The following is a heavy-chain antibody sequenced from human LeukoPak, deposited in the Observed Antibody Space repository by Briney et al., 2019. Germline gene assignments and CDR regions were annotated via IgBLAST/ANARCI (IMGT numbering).Heavy chain of an antibody. CDR3: ARHRGAYGGSLFDP. CDR2: IYYSGST. CDR1: GGSISSYY. J-gene: IGHJ5*02. V-gene: IGHV4-59*01. Sequence: SGTLSLTCTVSGGSISSYYWSLIRQPPGKGLEWIGYIYYSGSTNYNPSLKSRVTISVDTSKNQFSLKLSSVTAADTAVYYCARHRGAYGGSLFDPWGQGTLVTVSS. D-gene: IGHD4-23*01.